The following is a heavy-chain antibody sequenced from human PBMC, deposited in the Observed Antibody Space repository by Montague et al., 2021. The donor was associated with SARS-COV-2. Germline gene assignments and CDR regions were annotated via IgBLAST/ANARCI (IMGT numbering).Heavy chain of an antibody. V-gene: IGHV4-59*08. CDR2: VYYNGNT. CDR1: HFSITSYY. Sequence: SETRSLTCTVSHFSITSYYWSWARQPPGKGLEWIGNVYYNGNTYYNSSLKSRVTMSADTSKNQFSLRVTSVTAADTAMYYCARLGLLPYYFDVWGRGALVTVSS. D-gene: IGHD3/OR15-3a*01. CDR3: ARLGLLPYYFDV. J-gene: IGHJ2*01.